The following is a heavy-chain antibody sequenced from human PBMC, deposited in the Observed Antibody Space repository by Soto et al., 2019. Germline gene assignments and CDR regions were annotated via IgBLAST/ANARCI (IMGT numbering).Heavy chain of an antibody. Sequence: GASVKVSCKASGYTFTSYGISWVRQAPGQGLEWMGWISAYNGNTNYAQKLQGRVTMTTDTSTSTAYMELRSLRSDDTAVYYCARDPRRYSGYDLALGYYYGMDVWGQGTTVTVSS. CDR1: GYTFTSYG. J-gene: IGHJ6*02. V-gene: IGHV1-18*01. CDR3: ARDPRRYSGYDLALGYYYGMDV. CDR2: ISAYNGNT. D-gene: IGHD5-12*01.